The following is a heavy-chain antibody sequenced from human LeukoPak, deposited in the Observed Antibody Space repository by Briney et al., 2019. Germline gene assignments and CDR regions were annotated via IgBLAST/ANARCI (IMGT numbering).Heavy chain of an antibody. D-gene: IGHD1-26*01. J-gene: IGHJ4*02. CDR3: ARMVGATRPFDY. Sequence: SQTLSLTCAISGDSVSSNSGAWNWIRQSPSRGLERLGRTYYRSQWSNDFALSVKSRISINPDTSKNHFSLQLNSVTPEDTAVYYCARMVGATRPFDYWGQGALVTVFS. V-gene: IGHV6-1*01. CDR1: GDSVSSNSGA. CDR2: TYYRSQWSN.